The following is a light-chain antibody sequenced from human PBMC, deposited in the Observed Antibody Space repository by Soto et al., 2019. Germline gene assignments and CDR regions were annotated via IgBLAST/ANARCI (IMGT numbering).Light chain of an antibody. V-gene: IGKV1-5*03. J-gene: IGKJ1*01. Sequence: DIQMTQSRSTLSASTGDRVTITCRASQSISSWLAWYQQKPGKAPKLLIYEASSLQSGVPSRFSGSGSGTEFTLTISSLQPDDFATYYCQQSNTYPWTFGQGTKVDIK. CDR3: QQSNTYPWT. CDR2: EAS. CDR1: QSISSW.